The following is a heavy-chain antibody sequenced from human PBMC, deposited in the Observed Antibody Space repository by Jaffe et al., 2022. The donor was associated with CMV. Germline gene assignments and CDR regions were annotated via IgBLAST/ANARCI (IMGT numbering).Heavy chain of an antibody. J-gene: IGHJ2*01. CDR1: GFTFSSYE. CDR2: IRYTGDTL. Sequence: EVQLEESGGGLVQPGGSLRLSCAASGFTFSSYEMNWVRQAPGKGLEWVSYIRYTGDTLYYADSVKGRFTISRDNANNSLYLQMNSLRVEDTAVYYCARATPGYWYFDLWGRGTLVTVSS. V-gene: IGHV3-48*03. CDR3: ARATPGYWYFDL.